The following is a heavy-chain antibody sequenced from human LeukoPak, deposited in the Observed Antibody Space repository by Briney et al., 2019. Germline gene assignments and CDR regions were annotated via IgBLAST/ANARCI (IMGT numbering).Heavy chain of an antibody. CDR3: AKVLRYFDWLLFDAFDI. Sequence: GGSLRLSCAASGFTFSSYSMNWVRQAPGKGLEWVSAISGSGGSTYYADSVKGRFTISRDNSKNTLYLQMNSLRAEDTAVYYCAKVLRYFDWLLFDAFDIWGQGTMVTVSS. CDR1: GFTFSSYS. V-gene: IGHV3-23*01. D-gene: IGHD3-9*01. CDR2: ISGSGGST. J-gene: IGHJ3*02.